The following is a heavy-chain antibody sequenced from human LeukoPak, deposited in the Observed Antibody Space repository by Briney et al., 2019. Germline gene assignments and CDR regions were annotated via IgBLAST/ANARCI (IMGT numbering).Heavy chain of an antibody. D-gene: IGHD3-22*01. CDR3: ARDFYDSSGLFDY. V-gene: IGHV4-39*07. CDR1: GGSINSSSSY. CDR2: IYYRGST. Sequence: SETLPLTCTVSGGSINSSSSYWGWIRQPPGKGLEWIGSIYYRGSTYYNPSLKSRVTISVDTSKNQFSLKVNSVTAADTAVYYCARDFYDSSGLFDYWGQGTLVTVSS. J-gene: IGHJ4*02.